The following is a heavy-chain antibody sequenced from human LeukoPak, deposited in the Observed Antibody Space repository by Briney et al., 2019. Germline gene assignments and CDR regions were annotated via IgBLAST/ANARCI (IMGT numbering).Heavy chain of an antibody. Sequence: PSETLSLTCTVSGGSISSYYWSWIRQPPGKGLEWIGYIYYSGSTNYNPSLKSRVTISVDTSKNQFSLKLSSVTAADTAVYYCARVGGDYEFDYWGQGTLVTVSS. CDR3: ARVGGDYEFDY. V-gene: IGHV4-59*01. J-gene: IGHJ4*02. CDR2: IYYSGST. CDR1: GGSISSYY. D-gene: IGHD4-17*01.